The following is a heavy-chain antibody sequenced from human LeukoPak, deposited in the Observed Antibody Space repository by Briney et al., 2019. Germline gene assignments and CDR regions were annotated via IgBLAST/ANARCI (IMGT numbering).Heavy chain of an antibody. CDR2: IYYSGST. CDR1: GGSISSSSYY. CDR3: ARVSSSWYWFDP. J-gene: IGHJ5*02. D-gene: IGHD6-13*01. Sequence: SETLSLTCTVSGGSISSSSYYWGWIRQPPGKGLEWIGSIYYSGSTYYNPSLKSRVTISVDTSKNQFSLKLSSVTAADTAVYYCARVSSSWYWFDPWGQGTLVTVSS. V-gene: IGHV4-39*07.